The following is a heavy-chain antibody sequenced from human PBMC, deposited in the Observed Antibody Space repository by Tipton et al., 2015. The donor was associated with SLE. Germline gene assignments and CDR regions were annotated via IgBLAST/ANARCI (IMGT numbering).Heavy chain of an antibody. Sequence: TLSLTCAVYGGSLSGYYWSWIRQSPGKGLEWIDDINHVGRTNYNPSLRSRATISIDTSKNQFSLKLTSVTAADTAVYYCARWYNWNYKDYFDYWGQGTPVTVPS. D-gene: IGHD1-7*01. CDR3: ARWYNWNYKDYFDY. CDR1: GGSLSGYY. J-gene: IGHJ4*02. V-gene: IGHV4-34*01. CDR2: INHVGRT.